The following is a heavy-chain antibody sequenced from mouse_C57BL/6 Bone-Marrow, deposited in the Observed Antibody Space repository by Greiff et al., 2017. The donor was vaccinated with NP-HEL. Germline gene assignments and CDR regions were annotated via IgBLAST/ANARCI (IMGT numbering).Heavy chain of an antibody. Sequence: EVQLQQSGPVLVKPGASVKMSCKASGYTFTDYYMNWVKQSHGKSLEWIGVINPYNGGTSYNQKFKGKATLTVDKSSSTAYMELNSLTSEDSAVYYCAREGGYTWFAYWGQGTLVTVSA. V-gene: IGHV1-19*01. CDR2: INPYNGGT. D-gene: IGHD1-1*02. J-gene: IGHJ3*01. CDR1: GYTFTDYY. CDR3: AREGGYTWFAY.